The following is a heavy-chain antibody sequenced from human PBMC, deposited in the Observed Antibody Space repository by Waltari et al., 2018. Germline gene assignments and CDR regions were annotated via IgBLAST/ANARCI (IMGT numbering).Heavy chain of an antibody. D-gene: IGHD1-26*01. CDR3: ARDSGSYRFDY. CDR2: IGSRGSTI. Sequence: QVQLVESGGGLVKPGGSLRLSCAASGFTFSDYYMTWIRQAPGKGLEGVAYIGSRGSTILYADSVKGRFTISRDNAKNSLYLKMNSLRAEDTAVYYCARDSGSYRFDYWGQGTLVSVSS. CDR1: GFTFSDYY. J-gene: IGHJ4*02. V-gene: IGHV3-11*04.